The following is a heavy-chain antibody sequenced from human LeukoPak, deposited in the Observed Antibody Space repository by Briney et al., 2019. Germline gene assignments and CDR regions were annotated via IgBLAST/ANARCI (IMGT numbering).Heavy chain of an antibody. Sequence: PSETLSLTGAVYGGSFSGYYWSWIRQPPGKGLEWIGEINHSGSTNYNPSLKSRVAISVDTSKNQFSLKLSSVTAADTAVYYCARERQQGYCSSTSCYRGRVWFDPWGQGTLVTVSS. D-gene: IGHD2-2*01. CDR1: GGSFSGYY. CDR3: ARERQQGYCSSTSCYRGRVWFDP. CDR2: INHSGST. J-gene: IGHJ5*02. V-gene: IGHV4-34*01.